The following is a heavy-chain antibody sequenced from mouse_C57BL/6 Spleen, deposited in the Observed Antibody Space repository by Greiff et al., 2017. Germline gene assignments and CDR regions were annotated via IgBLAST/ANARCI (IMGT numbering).Heavy chain of an antibody. CDR3: ARKKLPPFITPYWYFDV. J-gene: IGHJ1*03. D-gene: IGHD1-1*01. V-gene: IGHV1-18*01. CDR1: GYTITDYN. CDR2: INPNNGGT. Sequence: EVQLQQSGPELVKPGASVKIPCKASGYTITDYNMDWVKQSHGKSLEWIGDINPNNGGTIYNQKFKGKATLTVDKSSSTAYMELRSLTSEDTAVYYCARKKLPPFITPYWYFDVWGTGTTVTVSS.